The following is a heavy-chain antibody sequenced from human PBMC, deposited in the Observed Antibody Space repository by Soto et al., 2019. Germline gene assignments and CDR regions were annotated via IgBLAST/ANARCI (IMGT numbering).Heavy chain of an antibody. CDR3: AKGELTGSKEGWDY. D-gene: IGHD3-9*01. J-gene: IGHJ4*02. CDR2: ISGSGDGT. CDR1: GFTFSSYA. Sequence: EVQLLESGGGLVQPWGSLRLSCAASGFTFSSYAMSWVRQAPGKGLECVSSISGSGDGTYYADSMKGRFTISRDNSKNTLYLQMNSLSAEDTAVYYCAKGELTGSKEGWDYWGQGTMVTVSS. V-gene: IGHV3-23*01.